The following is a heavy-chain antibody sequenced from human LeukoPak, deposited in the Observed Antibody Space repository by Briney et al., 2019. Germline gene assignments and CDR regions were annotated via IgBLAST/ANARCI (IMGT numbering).Heavy chain of an antibody. CDR2: ITRSSTST. D-gene: IGHD3-16*01. Sequence: GGSLRLSCAASGFTFSSYSMNWVRQAPGKGLEWVSSITRSSTSTYYTDSVRGRFTISRDNAKNSLYLQMNSLRAEDTAVYYCARNSGGGNFDYWGQGTLVTVSS. V-gene: IGHV3-21*01. CDR1: GFTFSSYS. CDR3: ARNSGGGNFDY. J-gene: IGHJ4*02.